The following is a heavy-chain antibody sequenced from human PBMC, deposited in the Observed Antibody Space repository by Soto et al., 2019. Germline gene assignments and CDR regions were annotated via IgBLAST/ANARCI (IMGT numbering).Heavy chain of an antibody. Sequence: EVQLVESGGGLVQPGGSLRLSCAASGFTFSSYWMSWVRQAPGKGREWVANIKQDGSEKYYVDSVKGRFTISRDNAKKSLYLQMNSLRAEDTAVYYCARAYTNYGMDVWGQGTTVTVSS. D-gene: IGHD5-18*01. CDR2: IKQDGSEK. CDR3: ARAYTNYGMDV. J-gene: IGHJ6*02. V-gene: IGHV3-7*01. CDR1: GFTFSSYW.